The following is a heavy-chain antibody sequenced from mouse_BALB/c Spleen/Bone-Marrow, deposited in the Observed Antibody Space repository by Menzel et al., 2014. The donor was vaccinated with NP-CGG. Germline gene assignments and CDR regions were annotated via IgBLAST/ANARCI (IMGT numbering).Heavy chain of an antibody. J-gene: IGHJ1*01. D-gene: IGHD4-1*01. CDR1: GFTFSSFR. CDR2: ISSGSTSI. V-gene: IGHV5-17*02. Sequence: EVQRVESGGGLVQPGGSRKLSCAASGFTFSSFRMHWVRQAPERGLEWVAYISSGSTSIFYSDTVRGRFTISRDNPKNPLFLQMPSLTSEDTAMYYCARGGNWDDFDVWGAGTTVTVSS. CDR3: ARGGNWDDFDV.